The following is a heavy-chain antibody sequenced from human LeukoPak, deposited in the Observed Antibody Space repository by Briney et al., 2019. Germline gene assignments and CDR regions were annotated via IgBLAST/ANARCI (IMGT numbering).Heavy chain of an antibody. CDR2: IWYDGSNK. CDR3: ARGTNWNYFDH. D-gene: IGHD1-20*01. V-gene: IGHV3-33*01. Sequence: GGSLRLSCGASGFTFSSYGMHWVRQAPGKGLEWVAVIWYDGSNKYYAASVKGRFTISRDNSANTLHLQMNSLRGEDTAVYYCARGTNWNYFDHWGQGTPVTVSS. CDR1: GFTFSSYG. J-gene: IGHJ4*02.